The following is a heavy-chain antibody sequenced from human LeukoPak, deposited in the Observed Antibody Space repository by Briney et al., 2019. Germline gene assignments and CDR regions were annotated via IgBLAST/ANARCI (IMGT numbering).Heavy chain of an antibody. V-gene: IGHV3-21*01. CDR2: ISSSSSYI. Sequence: GGSLILSCAASGFTFSSYSMNWVRQAPGKGLDWFSSISSSSSYIYYADSVKGRFTISRDNAKTSLYLQMNSLRAEDTAVYYCARLKGSTSARPDAFDIWGQGTMVTVSS. J-gene: IGHJ3*02. CDR1: GFTFSSYS. D-gene: IGHD2-2*01. CDR3: ARLKGSTSARPDAFDI.